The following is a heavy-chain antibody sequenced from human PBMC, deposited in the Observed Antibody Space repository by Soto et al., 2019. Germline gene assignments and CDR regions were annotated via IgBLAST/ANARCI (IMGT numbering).Heavy chain of an antibody. D-gene: IGHD2-21*02. CDR1: GDSVSSKSAA. CDR3: ASTHGWKTAWFES. J-gene: IGHJ5*01. Sequence: SQTLSLTCAISGDSVSSKSAAWNWIRQSPSRGLEWLGRTYYRSKWYNDYAVSVKSRININPDTSKNQFSLQLNSVTPEDTAVYYVASTHGWKTAWFESRGQRTPITVSS. V-gene: IGHV6-1*01. CDR2: TYYRSKWYN.